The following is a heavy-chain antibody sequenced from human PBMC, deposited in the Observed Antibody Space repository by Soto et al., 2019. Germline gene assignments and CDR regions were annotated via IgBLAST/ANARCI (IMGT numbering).Heavy chain of an antibody. Sequence: ASVKVSCQASGYSLTSYAIYWVRQAPGQRLEWMGWINAGNGNTKYSQKLQGRVTFTGDTSASTAHMELSSLRSEDTAVYFCARGVENIVVVLDVFGYYGMDVWGQGTTVTVSS. D-gene: IGHD2-2*01. CDR2: INAGNGNT. CDR1: GYSLTSYA. CDR3: ARGVENIVVVLDVFGYYGMDV. J-gene: IGHJ6*02. V-gene: IGHV1-3*01.